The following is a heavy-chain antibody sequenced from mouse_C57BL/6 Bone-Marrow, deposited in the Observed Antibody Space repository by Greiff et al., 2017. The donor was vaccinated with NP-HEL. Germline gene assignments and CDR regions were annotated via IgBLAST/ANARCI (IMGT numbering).Heavy chain of an antibody. D-gene: IGHD2-4*01. CDR1: GYAFTNYL. CDR2: INPGSGGT. V-gene: IGHV1-54*01. J-gene: IGHJ4*01. Sequence: VQRVESGAELVRPGTSVKVSCKASGYAFTNYLIEWVKQRPGQGLEWIGVINPGSGGTNYNEKFKGKATLTADKSSSTAYMQLSSLTSEDSAVYFCAISYDYCYAMDYWGQGTSVTVSS. CDR3: AISYDYCYAMDY.